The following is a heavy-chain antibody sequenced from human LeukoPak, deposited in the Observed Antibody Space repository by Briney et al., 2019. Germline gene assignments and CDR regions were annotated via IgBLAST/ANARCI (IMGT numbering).Heavy chain of an antibody. D-gene: IGHD6-13*01. CDR3: ARDYSSSCWN. Sequence: PGGSLRLSCAASGFTFSSYTMNWVRQAPGKGLEWVSYISSSSSSYISYADSLKGRFTISRDNAKNSLYLQMNSLRAEDTAVYYCARDYSSSCWNWGQGTLVTVSS. CDR2: ISSSSSSYI. V-gene: IGHV3-21*01. CDR1: GFTFSSYT. J-gene: IGHJ4*02.